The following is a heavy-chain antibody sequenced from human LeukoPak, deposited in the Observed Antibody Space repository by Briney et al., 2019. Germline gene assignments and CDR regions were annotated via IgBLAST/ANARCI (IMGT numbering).Heavy chain of an antibody. V-gene: IGHV4-61*08. D-gene: IGHD6-13*01. CDR2: IYYSGSA. Sequence: SETLSLTCTVSGGSISSGGYYWSWIRPPPGKGLEWIGYIYYSGSANYNPSLKSRVTISVDTSKNQFSLKLSSVTAADTAVYYCARERTGIADNWGQGTLVTVSS. CDR3: ARERTGIADN. J-gene: IGHJ4*02. CDR1: GGSISSGGYY.